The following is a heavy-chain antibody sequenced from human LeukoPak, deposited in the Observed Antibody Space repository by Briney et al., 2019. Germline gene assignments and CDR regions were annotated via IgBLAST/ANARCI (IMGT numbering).Heavy chain of an antibody. V-gene: IGHV1-46*01. Sequence: ASVKVSCKASGYTFTSYYMHWVRQAPGQGLEWMGIINPSGGSTSYAQKFQGRVTMTRDTSTSTVYMELSSLRSEDTAVYYCAKTDLRNNDFWSGYFQESGYYFDYWGQGTLVTVSS. CDR2: INPSGGST. J-gene: IGHJ4*02. CDR1: GYTFTSYY. D-gene: IGHD3-3*01. CDR3: AKTDLRNNDFWSGYFQESGYYFDY.